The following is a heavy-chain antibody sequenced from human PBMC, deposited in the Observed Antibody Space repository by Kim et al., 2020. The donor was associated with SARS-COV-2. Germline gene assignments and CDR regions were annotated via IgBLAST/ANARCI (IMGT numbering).Heavy chain of an antibody. Sequence: SVKVSCKASGGTFSSYAISWVRQAPGQGLEWMGGIIPIFGTANYAQKFQGRVTITADESTSTAYMELSSLRSEDTAVYYCARSIVGCSGGSCYNADYYYYGMDVWGQGTTVTVSS. CDR2: IIPIFGTA. J-gene: IGHJ6*02. D-gene: IGHD2-15*01. CDR3: ARSIVGCSGGSCYNADYYYYGMDV. V-gene: IGHV1-69*13. CDR1: GGTFSSYA.